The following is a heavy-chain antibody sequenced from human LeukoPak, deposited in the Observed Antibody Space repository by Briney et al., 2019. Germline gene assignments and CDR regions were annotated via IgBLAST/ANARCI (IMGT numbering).Heavy chain of an antibody. CDR1: GYTFTDYY. CDR3: ATVLRGYGFDY. CDR2: VDPEDGET. Sequence: ASVKVSCKVSGYTFTDYYMHWVQQAPGKGLEWMGLVDPEDGETIYAEKFQGRVTITADTSTDTAYMELSSLRSEDTAVYYFATVLRGYGFDYWGQGTLVTVSS. J-gene: IGHJ4*02. D-gene: IGHD5-12*01. V-gene: IGHV1-69-2*01.